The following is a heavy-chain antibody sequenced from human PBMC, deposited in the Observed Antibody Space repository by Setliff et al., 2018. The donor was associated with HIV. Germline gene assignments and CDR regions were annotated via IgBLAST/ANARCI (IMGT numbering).Heavy chain of an antibody. CDR1: GGSIRTGTYY. J-gene: IGHJ4*02. V-gene: IGHV4-39*07. CDR2: IYYDGRT. CDR3: ARGGAVSADFDS. D-gene: IGHD3-16*01. Sequence: PSETLSLTCTVSGGSIRTGTYYWGWIRQPPGKGLEWIGSIYYDGRTFYKPSLESRLTISVDTSKNQFSLRLNSVTAADTAVYFCARGGAVSADFDSWGQGTLVTVSS.